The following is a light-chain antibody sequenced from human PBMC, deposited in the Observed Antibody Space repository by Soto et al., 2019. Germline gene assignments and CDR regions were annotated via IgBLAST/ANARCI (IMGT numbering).Light chain of an antibody. Sequence: EIVLTQSPATLSLSPGERATLSCRANQSVSKYIAWYQQKPGQAPRLLIHVASNRTTSIPARFSGSVSGTDFTLTISSLEPEEFGVYYSEQRSNWPPITFGGGNKVEIK. V-gene: IGKV3-11*01. CDR2: VAS. CDR1: QSVSKY. CDR3: EQRSNWPPIT. J-gene: IGKJ4*01.